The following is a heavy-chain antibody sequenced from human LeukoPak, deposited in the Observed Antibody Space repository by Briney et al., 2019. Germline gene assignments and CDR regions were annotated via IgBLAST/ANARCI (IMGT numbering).Heavy chain of an antibody. CDR1: GFTFSSYE. CDR2: ISSSGCTI. D-gene: IGHD6-13*01. Sequence: GGSLRLSCAASGFTFSSYEMNWVRQAPGKGLEWVSYISSSGCTIYYADSVKGRFTISRDNAKNSLYLQMNSLRAEDTAVYYCARGEGIAAANWFDPWGQGTLVTVSS. V-gene: IGHV3-48*03. CDR3: ARGEGIAAANWFDP. J-gene: IGHJ5*02.